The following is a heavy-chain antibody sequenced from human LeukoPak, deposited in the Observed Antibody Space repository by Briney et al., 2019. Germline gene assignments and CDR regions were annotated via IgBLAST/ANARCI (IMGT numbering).Heavy chain of an antibody. J-gene: IGHJ4*02. CDR1: GYSFTSYW. D-gene: IGHD3-10*01. V-gene: IGHV5-10-1*01. CDR2: IDPSDSYT. Sequence: GESLKISCKGSGYSFTSYWISWVRQMPGKGLEWMGRIDPSDSYTNYSPSFQGHVTISADKSISTAYLQWSSLRASDTAMYCCARLDGSGSYPDYWGQGTLVTVSS. CDR3: ARLDGSGSYPDY.